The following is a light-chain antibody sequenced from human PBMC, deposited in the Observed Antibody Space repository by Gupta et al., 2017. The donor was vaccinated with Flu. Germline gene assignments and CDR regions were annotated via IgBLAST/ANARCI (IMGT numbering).Light chain of an antibody. CDR3: SSYTTVSTRE. CDR2: EVR. V-gene: IGLV2-14*01. Sequence: QSALTQPASVSGSPGQSITISCTGTSSDIGAYNFVTWYQQHPGKAPKLIIYEVRNRPSGVSSRFSGPKSGNTASLTISGRQADDEADYYCSSYTTVSTREFGGGTKLTVL. J-gene: IGLJ3*02. CDR1: SSDIGAYNF.